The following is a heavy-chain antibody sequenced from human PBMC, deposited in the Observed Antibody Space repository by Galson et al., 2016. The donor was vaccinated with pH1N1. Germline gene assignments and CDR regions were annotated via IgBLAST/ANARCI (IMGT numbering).Heavy chain of an antibody. Sequence: SLRLSCAASGFTFTSYAMHWVRQAPGKGLEWVAVILYDGTNEYYADSVKGRFTISRDKTQSTVYLQMNSLRTEDTAVYYCARDSEDSGHEGFHWAQGTLGIVSS. V-gene: IGHV3-30*04. CDR1: GFTFTSYA. CDR3: ARDSEDSGHEGFH. CDR2: ILYDGTNE. J-gene: IGHJ4*02. D-gene: IGHD5-12*01.